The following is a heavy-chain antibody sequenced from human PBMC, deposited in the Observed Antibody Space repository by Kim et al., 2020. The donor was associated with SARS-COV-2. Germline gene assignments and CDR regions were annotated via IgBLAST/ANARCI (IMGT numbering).Heavy chain of an antibody. CDR2: INPSGGST. J-gene: IGHJ6*02. Sequence: ASVKVSCKASGYTFTSYYMHWVRQAPGQGLEWMGIINPSGGSTSYAQKFQGRVTMTRDTSTSTVYMELSSLRSEDTAVYYCARDYYDFWSGRIIADYYYGMDVWGQGTTVTVSS. V-gene: IGHV1-46*01. D-gene: IGHD3-3*01. CDR1: GYTFTSYY. CDR3: ARDYYDFWSGRIIADYYYGMDV.